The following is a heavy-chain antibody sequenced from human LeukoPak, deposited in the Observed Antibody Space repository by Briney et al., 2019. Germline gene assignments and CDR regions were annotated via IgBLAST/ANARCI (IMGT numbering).Heavy chain of an antibody. CDR2: IYPGDSDT. D-gene: IGHD6-19*01. V-gene: IGHV5-51*01. J-gene: IGHJ4*02. CDR3: ARRRYTSGPDY. CDR1: GXSFTTYF. Sequence: GESLKISFKSSGXSFTTYFIVWVRQMPGKGLEWMGIIYPGDSDTRYSPSFQGQVTISADKSISTAYLQWSSLKASDTAMYYCARRRYTSGPDYWGQGTLVTVSS.